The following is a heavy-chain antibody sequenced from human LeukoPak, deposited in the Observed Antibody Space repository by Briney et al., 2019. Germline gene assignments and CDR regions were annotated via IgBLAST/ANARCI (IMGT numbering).Heavy chain of an antibody. CDR3: AKDLGSSWPYYFDY. V-gene: IGHV3-30*02. CDR1: GFTFSSYV. D-gene: IGHD6-13*01. Sequence: GGSLRLSCAASGFTFSSYVMHSVRQAPGKGLEWVAFIRYDGSNKYYADSVKGRFTISRDNSKNTLYLQMNSLRAEDTAVYYCAKDLGSSWPYYFDYWGQGTLVTVSS. J-gene: IGHJ4*02. CDR2: IRYDGSNK.